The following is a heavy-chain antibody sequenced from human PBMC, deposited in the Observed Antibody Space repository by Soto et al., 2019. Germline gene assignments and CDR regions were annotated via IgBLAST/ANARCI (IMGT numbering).Heavy chain of an antibody. D-gene: IGHD5-12*01. CDR2: IYWDDDK. V-gene: IGHV2-5*02. Sequence: QITLTESGPTLVKPTQTLTLTCTFSGFSLSTIGQAVGWIRQPPEKALEWLALIYWDDDKVYSPSLKSRLTITGDTSRDQVVLTMANMEPVDTGTYYCAHRLTAATNAFDVLGQGTMITVSS. J-gene: IGHJ3*01. CDR3: AHRLTAATNAFDV. CDR1: GFSLSTIGQA.